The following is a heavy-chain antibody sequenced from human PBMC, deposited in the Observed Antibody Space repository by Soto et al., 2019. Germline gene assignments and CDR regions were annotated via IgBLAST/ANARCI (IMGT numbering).Heavy chain of an antibody. CDR1: GGSISSSNW. J-gene: IGHJ6*02. V-gene: IGHV4-4*02. Sequence: SETLSLTCAVSGGSISSSNWWSWVSQPPGKGLEWIGEIYHSGSTNYNPSLKSRVTISVDKSKNQFSLKLSSVTAADTAVYYCARGGYEREAEGYYYYYYGMDVWGQGTTVTVSS. CDR3: ARGGYEREAEGYYYYYYGMDV. CDR2: IYHSGST. D-gene: IGHD3-16*01.